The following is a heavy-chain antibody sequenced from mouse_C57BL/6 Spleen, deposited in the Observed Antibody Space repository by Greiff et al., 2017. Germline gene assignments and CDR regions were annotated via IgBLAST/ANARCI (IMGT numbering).Heavy chain of an antibody. Sequence: VQLQESGGDLVKPGGSLKLSCAASGFTFSSYGMSWVRQTPDKRLEWVATISSGGSYTYYPNSGNGRFTISRDNAKNTLYLQRSSLKSEDTAMYYCARQEGRYGYDGFDYWGQGTTLTVSS. V-gene: IGHV5-6*01. CDR2: ISSGGSYT. CDR3: ARQEGRYGYDGFDY. CDR1: GFTFSSYG. D-gene: IGHD2-2*01. J-gene: IGHJ2*01.